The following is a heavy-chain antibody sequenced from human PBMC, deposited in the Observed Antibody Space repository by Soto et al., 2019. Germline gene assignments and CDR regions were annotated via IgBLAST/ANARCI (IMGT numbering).Heavy chain of an antibody. D-gene: IGHD2-15*01. V-gene: IGHV3-30*18. CDR2: ISYDGSNK. CDR3: AKSLLGYCSGGSCSSMDV. J-gene: IGHJ6*02. Sequence: GGSLRLSCAASGLTFSSYGMHWARQAPGKGLEWVAVISYDGSNKYYADSVKGRFTISRDNSKNTLYLQMNSLRAEDTAVYYCAKSLLGYCSGGSCSSMDVWGQGTTVTVSS. CDR1: GLTFSSYG.